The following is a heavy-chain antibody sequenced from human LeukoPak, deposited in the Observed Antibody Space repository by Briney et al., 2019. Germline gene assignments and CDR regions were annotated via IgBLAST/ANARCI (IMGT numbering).Heavy chain of an antibody. V-gene: IGHV1-2*02. CDR2: INPNSGGT. Sequence: ASVKVSCKASGYSFTAYYMHWVRQAPGQGLEWMGWINPNSGGTNYAQKFQGRVTMTRDTSISTAYMELSRLRSDDTAVYYCARFRDAGAFDIWGQGTMVTVSS. CDR3: ARFRDAGAFDI. CDR1: GYSFTAYY. J-gene: IGHJ3*02.